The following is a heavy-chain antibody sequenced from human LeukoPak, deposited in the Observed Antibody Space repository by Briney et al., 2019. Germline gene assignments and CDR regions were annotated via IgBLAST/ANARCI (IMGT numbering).Heavy chain of an antibody. Sequence: GGSLRLSCAASGFTFSSYAMSWVRQAPGKGLEWVSAISGSGGSTYYADSVKGRFTISRDNSKNTLYLQMNSLRAEDTAVYYCARESDELTTVTTTLFDYWGQGTLVTVSS. CDR2: ISGSGGST. D-gene: IGHD4-17*01. CDR3: ARESDELTTVTTTLFDY. CDR1: GFTFSSYA. V-gene: IGHV3-23*01. J-gene: IGHJ4*02.